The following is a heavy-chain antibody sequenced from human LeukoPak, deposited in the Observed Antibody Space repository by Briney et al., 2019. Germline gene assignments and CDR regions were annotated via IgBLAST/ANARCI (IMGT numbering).Heavy chain of an antibody. V-gene: IGHV1-24*01. CDR1: GYTLTELS. D-gene: IGHD5-12*01. Sequence: ASVTVSCKVSGYTLTELSMHWVRQAPGKGVEWMGGFDPEDGETIYAQKFQGRVTMTEDTSTDTAYMELSSLRSEDTAVYYCATDLMGGGYSGYDLIDYWGQGTLVTVSS. CDR3: ATDLMGGGYSGYDLIDY. CDR2: FDPEDGET. J-gene: IGHJ4*02.